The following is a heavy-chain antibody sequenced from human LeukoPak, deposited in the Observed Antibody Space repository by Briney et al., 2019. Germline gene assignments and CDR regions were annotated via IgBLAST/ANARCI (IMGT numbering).Heavy chain of an antibody. V-gene: IGHV3-23*01. CDR1: GFTVSSNY. CDR3: AKDLGCSSTSCYEEAFDY. D-gene: IGHD2-2*01. J-gene: IGHJ4*02. Sequence: GGSLRLSCAASGFTVSSNYMSWVRQAPGKGLEWVSAISGSGGSTYYADSVKGRFTISRDNSKNTLYLQMNSLRAEDTAVYYCAKDLGCSSTSCYEEAFDYWGQGTLVTVSS. CDR2: ISGSGGST.